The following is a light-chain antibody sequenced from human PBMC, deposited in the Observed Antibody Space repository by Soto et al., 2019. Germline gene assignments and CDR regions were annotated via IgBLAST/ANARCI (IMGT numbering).Light chain of an antibody. CDR1: QTTTTS. J-gene: IGKJ1*01. CDR3: QQYDCYSLRT. Sequence: DIQMTQSPSTLSASVGDRVTITCRASQTTTTSLARYQQKPGKAPKLLIYKASSLESGVPSRFSGSGSGTEFTLTISSLQPDDFATYYCQQYDCYSLRTFGQGTRVEI. CDR2: KAS. V-gene: IGKV1-5*03.